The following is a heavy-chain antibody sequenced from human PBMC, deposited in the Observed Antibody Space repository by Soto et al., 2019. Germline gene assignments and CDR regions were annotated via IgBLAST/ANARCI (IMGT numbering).Heavy chain of an antibody. CDR2: IYYSGST. CDR3: ARGRGDTAMAWYY. J-gene: IGHJ4*02. D-gene: IGHD5-18*01. Sequence: QVQLQESGPGLVKPSETLSLTCTVSGGSISSYYWSWILQSPGKGLEWIGYIYYSGSTKYNPSLKSRVTISVDTSKNQCSLKLSAVTAADTAVYYCARGRGDTAMAWYYWGQGTLVTVSS. V-gene: IGHV4-59*01. CDR1: GGSISSYY.